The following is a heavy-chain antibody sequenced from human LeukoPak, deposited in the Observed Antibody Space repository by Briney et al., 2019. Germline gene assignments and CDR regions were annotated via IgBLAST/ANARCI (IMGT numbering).Heavy chain of an antibody. D-gene: IGHD3-3*01. V-gene: IGHV1-2*02. J-gene: IGHJ4*02. CDR2: INPATGGT. CDR3: ARGWSGGDDN. CDR1: GYIFSVHH. Sequence: ASVKVSFKTSGYIFSVHHLHWLRQAPGQETEWMAWINPATGGTQYKQKFQGRITVTRDTAIRTTYMELRSLTSGDTAVYYCARGWSGGDDNWGQGTLVTVSS.